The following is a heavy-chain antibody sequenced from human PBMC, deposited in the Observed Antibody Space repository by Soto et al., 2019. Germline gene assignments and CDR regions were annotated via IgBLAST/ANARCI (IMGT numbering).Heavy chain of an antibody. CDR2: IYYSGST. CDR3: ARDEEDDVVPTV. V-gene: IGHV4-59*01. D-gene: IGHD2-21*01. J-gene: IGHJ4*02. Sequence: SETLSLTCTVSGGSISSYYWSWIRQPPGKGLEWIGYIYYSGSTNYNPSLKSRVTISVDTSKNQFSPKLSSVTAADTAVYYCARDEEDDVVPTVWGQGTLVTVSS. CDR1: GGSISSYY.